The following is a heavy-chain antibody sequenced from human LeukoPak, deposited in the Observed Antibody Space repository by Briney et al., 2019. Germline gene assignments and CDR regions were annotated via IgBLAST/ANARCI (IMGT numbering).Heavy chain of an antibody. D-gene: IGHD3-16*01. J-gene: IGHJ3*01. CDR3: ANEGGGAFDF. Sequence: PGGSLRLSCAASGFTISSYSMNWVRQAPGKGLEWVSSISSSSSYIYYADSVKGRFTISRDNAKNSLYLQMNSLRAEDTAVYYCANEGGGAFDFWGQGTMVTVSS. CDR1: GFTISSYS. CDR2: ISSSSSYI. V-gene: IGHV3-21*01.